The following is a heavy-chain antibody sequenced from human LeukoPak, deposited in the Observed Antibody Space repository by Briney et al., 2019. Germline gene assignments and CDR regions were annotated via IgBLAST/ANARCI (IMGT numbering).Heavy chain of an antibody. Sequence: PGGALRLSCATSVFTFRNAWMNWVRQAPGKGLEWVGRIRSNSDGGTIEYPAPVKGRFTHSRDASKTTLYLQMNSLQTEDTAVYYCATDFYDSTWGQGTLVTVSS. CDR3: ATDFYDST. J-gene: IGHJ5*02. CDR2: IRSNSDGGTI. D-gene: IGHD3-22*01. V-gene: IGHV3-15*07. CDR1: VFTFRNAW.